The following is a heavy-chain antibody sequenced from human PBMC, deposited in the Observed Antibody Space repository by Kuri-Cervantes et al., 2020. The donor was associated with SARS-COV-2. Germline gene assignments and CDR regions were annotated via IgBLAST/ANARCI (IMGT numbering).Heavy chain of an antibody. V-gene: IGHV3-30*02. D-gene: IGHD4-17*01. Sequence: GESLKISCAASGFTFSGSAMHWVRQAPGKGLEWVAFIRYDGSNKYYADSVKGRFTISRDNSKNTLYLQMNSLRAEDTAVYYCAKDEGPVGADAFDIWGQGTMVTVSS. J-gene: IGHJ3*02. CDR2: IRYDGSNK. CDR3: AKDEGPVGADAFDI. CDR1: GFTFSGSA.